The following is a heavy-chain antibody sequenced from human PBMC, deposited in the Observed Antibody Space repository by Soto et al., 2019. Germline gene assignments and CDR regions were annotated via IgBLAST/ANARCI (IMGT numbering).Heavy chain of an antibody. CDR1: GFTFSSYG. CDR3: AKSGESNSNYYYYYYMDV. V-gene: IGHV3-30*18. J-gene: IGHJ6*03. Sequence: GGSLRLSCAASGFTFSSYGMHWVRQAPGKGLEWVAVISYDGSNKYYANSVKGRFTISRDNSKNTLYLQMNSLRAEDTAVYYCAKSGESNSNYYYYYYMDVWGKGTTVTVSS. CDR2: ISYDGSNK. D-gene: IGHD3-16*01.